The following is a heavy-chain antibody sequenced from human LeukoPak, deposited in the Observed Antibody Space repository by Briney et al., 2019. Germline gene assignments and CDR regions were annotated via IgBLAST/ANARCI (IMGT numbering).Heavy chain of an antibody. Sequence: SETLSLTCAVYGGSFSGYYWSWIRQPPGKGLEWIGEINHSGSTNYNPSLKSRVTISVDTSKTQFSLKLSSVPAADTAVYYCARGRYCSSTSCFKYYFDYWGQGTLVTVSS. CDR2: INHSGST. J-gene: IGHJ4*02. CDR1: GGSFSGYY. D-gene: IGHD2-2*01. CDR3: ARGRYCSSTSCFKYYFDY. V-gene: IGHV4-34*01.